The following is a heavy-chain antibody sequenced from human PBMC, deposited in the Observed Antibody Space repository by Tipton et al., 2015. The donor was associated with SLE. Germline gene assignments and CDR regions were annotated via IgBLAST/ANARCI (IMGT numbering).Heavy chain of an antibody. J-gene: IGHJ5*02. D-gene: IGHD3-3*01. CDR1: GGSIDYHY. CDR2: IHYSGKT. Sequence: TLSLTCTVSGGSIDYHYWSWIRQTPGKGLEYIGFIHYSGKTDSHPSLKSRVTMSVDTSKNQFSLRLSPVTTADTAVYYCARGFLEMFDPWGPGTLVTVSS. CDR3: ARGFLEMFDP. V-gene: IGHV4-59*11.